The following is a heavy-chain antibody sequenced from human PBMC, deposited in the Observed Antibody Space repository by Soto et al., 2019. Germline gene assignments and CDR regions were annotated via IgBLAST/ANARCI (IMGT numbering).Heavy chain of an antibody. J-gene: IGHJ2*01. V-gene: IGHV1-3*01. D-gene: IGHD2-15*01. Sequence: QVQLVQSGPEVMKPGASVKVSCKASGYSFTSYTLHWVRQAPGQRLEWMGWINAANGDAKHSQNFQGRVTITRDTSATTGYMELSSLRSEDTAVYYCARGYCSGGTCYSGWYLDLWGRGTLVTVSS. CDR3: ARGYCSGGTCYSGWYLDL. CDR2: INAANGDA. CDR1: GYSFTSYT.